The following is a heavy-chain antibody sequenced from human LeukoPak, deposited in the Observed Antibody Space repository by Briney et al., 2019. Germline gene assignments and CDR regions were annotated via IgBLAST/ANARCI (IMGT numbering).Heavy chain of an antibody. CDR1: GFTSSSYS. CDR2: TSTTSSYI. V-gene: IGHV3-21*01. D-gene: IGHD6-13*01. CDR3: AAATGHYYYYGMDV. J-gene: IGHJ6*02. Sequence: GGSLRLSCAASGFTSSSYSMNWVRQAPGKGLEWVSSTSTTSSYIYYADSVKGRFTISRDNAQNSLYLQMSSLRAEDTAVYYCAAATGHYYYYGMDVWGQGTTVTVSS.